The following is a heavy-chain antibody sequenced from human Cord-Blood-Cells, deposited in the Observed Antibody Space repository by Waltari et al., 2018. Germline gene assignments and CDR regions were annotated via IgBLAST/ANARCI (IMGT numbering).Heavy chain of an antibody. CDR2: IKSKTDGGTT. Sequence: EVQLVESGGGLVQPGGSLRLSCAASGFTFSNAWMSWVRQAPGKGLEWVGRIKSKTDGGTTDYAAPVKGRFTISRDDSKITLYLQMNSLKTEDAAVYYCTTGSRAYSGYDYYFDYWGQGTLVTVSS. V-gene: IGHV3-15*01. J-gene: IGHJ4*02. D-gene: IGHD5-12*01. CDR1: GFTFSNAW. CDR3: TTGSRAYSGYDYYFDY.